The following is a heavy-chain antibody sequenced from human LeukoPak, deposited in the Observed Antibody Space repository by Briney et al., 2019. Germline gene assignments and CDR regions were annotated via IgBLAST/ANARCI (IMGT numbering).Heavy chain of an antibody. CDR3: ARDRGDGYNFH. CDR1: GGTFSSYA. CDR2: IIPILGIA. V-gene: IGHV1-69*04. D-gene: IGHD5-24*01. J-gene: IGHJ4*02. Sequence: ASVKVSCKASGGTFSSYAISWVRQAPGQGLEWMGRIIPILGIANYAQKFQGRVTITADKSTSTAYMELSSLRSEDTAVYYCARDRGDGYNFHWGQGTLVTVSS.